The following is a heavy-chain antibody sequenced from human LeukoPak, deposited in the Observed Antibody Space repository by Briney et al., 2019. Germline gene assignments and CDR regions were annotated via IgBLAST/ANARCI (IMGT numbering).Heavy chain of an antibody. Sequence: GGSLRLSCAASGFTFNSYAMSWVRQAPGKGLEWVSGISDSGGGTYYADSVRGRFTIPRDNSKNPLYLQMNSLRDEDTAVYYCAKDPSYDFWSTYPFDYWGQGTLVPVSS. D-gene: IGHD3-3*01. CDR2: ISDSGGGT. CDR3: AKDPSYDFWSTYPFDY. J-gene: IGHJ4*02. CDR1: GFTFNSYA. V-gene: IGHV3-23*01.